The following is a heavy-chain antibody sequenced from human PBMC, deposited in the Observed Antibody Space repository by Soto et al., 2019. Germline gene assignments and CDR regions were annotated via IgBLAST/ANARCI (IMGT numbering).Heavy chain of an antibody. V-gene: IGHV5-51*01. J-gene: IGHJ4*02. CDR3: ARLVGAYDSYFDH. CDR1: GYDFARTC. D-gene: IGHD5-12*01. Sequence: GESLKISCKASGYDFARTCIGWVRQLPCKGLYWLGIIYPCDSETRYSPSFRGQVTFSVDMSISTAYLQWSSLKTSDIAIYYCARLVGAYDSYFDHWGQGTRITVSS. CDR2: IYPCDSET.